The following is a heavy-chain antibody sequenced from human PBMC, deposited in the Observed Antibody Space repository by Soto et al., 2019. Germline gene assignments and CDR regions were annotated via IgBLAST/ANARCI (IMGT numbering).Heavy chain of an antibody. J-gene: IGHJ6*02. V-gene: IGHV1-69*01. D-gene: IGHD6-6*01. CDR2: IIPIFGTA. CDR3: ASNIAARLNYYYGMDV. Sequence: QVQLVQSGAEVKKPGSSVKVSCKASGGTFSSYAISWVRQAPGQGLEWMGGIIPIFGTANYAQKFQGRVTITADESTSTAYMELSSLRSEDTDVYYCASNIAARLNYYYGMDVWGQGTTVTVSS. CDR1: GGTFSSYA.